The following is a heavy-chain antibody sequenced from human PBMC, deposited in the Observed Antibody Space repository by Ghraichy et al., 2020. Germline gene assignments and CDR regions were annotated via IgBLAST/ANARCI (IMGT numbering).Heavy chain of an antibody. CDR2: ISSSSSTI. V-gene: IGHV3-48*02. CDR3: ARVPWRWPGSATGGGAFDI. J-gene: IGHJ3*02. CDR1: GFTFSSYS. D-gene: IGHD5-24*01. Sequence: GGSLRLSCAASGFTFSSYSMNWVRQAPGKGLEWVSYISSSSSTIYYADSVKGRFTISRDNAKNSLYLQMNSLRDEDTAVYYCARVPWRWPGSATGGGAFDIWGQGTMVTVSS.